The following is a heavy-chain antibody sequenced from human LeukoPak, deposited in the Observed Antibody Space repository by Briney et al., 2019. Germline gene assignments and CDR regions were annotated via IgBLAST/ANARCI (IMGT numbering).Heavy chain of an antibody. CDR3: ASHISIFGVVRAFDI. Sequence: GGSLRLSCAASGFTFSSYWMSWVRQAPGKGLEWVANIKQDGSEKYYVDSVKGRFTISRDNAKNSLYLQMNSLRAEDTAVYYCASHISIFGVVRAFDIWGQGTMVTVSS. J-gene: IGHJ3*02. V-gene: IGHV3-7*01. CDR2: IKQDGSEK. CDR1: GFTFSSYW. D-gene: IGHD3-3*01.